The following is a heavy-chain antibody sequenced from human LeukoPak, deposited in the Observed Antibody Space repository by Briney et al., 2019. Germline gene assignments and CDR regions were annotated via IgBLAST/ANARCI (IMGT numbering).Heavy chain of an antibody. Sequence: PSETLSLTCTVSGASISSYYWSWIRQSPGKGLEWIGFIYYSGNTNYNPSLRSRVTISIDTSKNQFSLKLTPVTPADTAVYYCARVPVAAREYFDYWGQGTLVTVSS. D-gene: IGHD6-19*01. V-gene: IGHV4-59*01. J-gene: IGHJ4*02. CDR2: IYYSGNT. CDR3: ARVPVAAREYFDY. CDR1: GASISSYY.